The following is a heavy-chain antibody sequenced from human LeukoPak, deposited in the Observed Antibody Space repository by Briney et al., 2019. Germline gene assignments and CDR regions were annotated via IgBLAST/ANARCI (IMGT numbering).Heavy chain of an antibody. CDR3: ARGHCSSTSCHDNWFDP. Sequence: ASVKVSCKASGGTFSSYAISWVRQAPGQGLEWMGGIIPIFGTANYAQKFQGRVTMTRDTSTSTVYMELSSLRSEDTAVYYCARGHCSSTSCHDNWFDPWGQGTLVTVSS. J-gene: IGHJ5*02. V-gene: IGHV1-69*05. CDR2: IIPIFGTA. D-gene: IGHD2-2*01. CDR1: GGTFSSYA.